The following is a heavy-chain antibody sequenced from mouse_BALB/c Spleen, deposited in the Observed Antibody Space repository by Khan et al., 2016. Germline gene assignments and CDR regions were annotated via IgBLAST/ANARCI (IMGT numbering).Heavy chain of an antibody. V-gene: IGHV14-3*02. CDR1: GFNIKDTY. D-gene: IGHD4-1*01. CDR3: ANWDWYFDV. J-gene: IGHJ1*01. Sequence: VQLQQSGAELVKPGASVKLSCTASGFNIKDTYMHWVKQRPEQGLEWIGRIDPANGNTKYDPMFQGKATITADTSSNTAYLQLSSLTSEDTAVYYCANWDWYFDVWGAGTTVTVSS. CDR2: IDPANGNT.